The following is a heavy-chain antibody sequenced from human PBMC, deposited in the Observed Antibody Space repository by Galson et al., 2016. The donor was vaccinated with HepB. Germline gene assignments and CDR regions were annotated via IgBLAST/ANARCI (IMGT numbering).Heavy chain of an antibody. J-gene: IGHJ4*02. D-gene: IGHD2-8*02. Sequence: SVKVSCKASGGTSSSYATSWVRQAPGQGLEWVGGIIPVLGTENYAQKFQGRVTITADESTSTAYMELRSLRSDDTAIYYCARDTGGVPYWGQGTLVTVSS. V-gene: IGHV1-69*13. CDR1: GGTSSSYA. CDR2: IIPVLGTE. CDR3: ARDTGGVPY.